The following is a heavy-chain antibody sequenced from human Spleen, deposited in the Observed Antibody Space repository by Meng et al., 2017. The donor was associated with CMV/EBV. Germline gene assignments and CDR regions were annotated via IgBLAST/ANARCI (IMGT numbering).Heavy chain of an antibody. CDR2: IYYSGST. Sequence: SETLSLTCTVSGDSIISSSNYYWGWIRQPPGKGLEWIGSIYYSGSTYYNPSLKSRLTISVDTSKNHFSLKLSSVTAADTAVYYCARDSWVSSIAARPSGAYYYYYGMDVWGQGTTVTVSS. CDR1: GDSIISSSNYY. D-gene: IGHD6-6*01. J-gene: IGHJ6*02. CDR3: ARDSWVSSIAARPSGAYYYYYGMDV. V-gene: IGHV4-39*02.